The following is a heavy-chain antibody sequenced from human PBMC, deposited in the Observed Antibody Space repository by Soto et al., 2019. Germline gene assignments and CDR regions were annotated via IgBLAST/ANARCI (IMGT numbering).Heavy chain of an antibody. Sequence: GASVKVSFRASGYTFTSYYMHGVRQAPGQGLEWMGIINPSGGSTSYAQKFQGRVTMTRDTSTSTVYMELSSLRSEDTAVYYCARYSYRVKYYYDSSGPQSDLWGQGTTVTVSS. CDR2: INPSGGST. V-gene: IGHV1-46*01. J-gene: IGHJ6*02. D-gene: IGHD3-22*01. CDR3: ARYSYRVKYYYDSSGPQSDL. CDR1: GYTFTSYY.